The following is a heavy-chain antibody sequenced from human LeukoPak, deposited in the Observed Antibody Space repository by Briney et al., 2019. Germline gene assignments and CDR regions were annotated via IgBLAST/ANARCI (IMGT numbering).Heavy chain of an antibody. CDR1: GFTFSSYW. Sequence: GGSLRLSCAASGFTFSSYWMSWVRQAPGKGLEWVANIKQDGSEKYYVDSVKGRFTISRDNAKNSLYLQMNSLRAEDTAVYYCARGGYYSSSSLDYWGQGTLVTVSS. J-gene: IGHJ4*01. CDR3: ARGGYYSSSSLDY. D-gene: IGHD6-6*01. V-gene: IGHV3-7*01. CDR2: IKQDGSEK.